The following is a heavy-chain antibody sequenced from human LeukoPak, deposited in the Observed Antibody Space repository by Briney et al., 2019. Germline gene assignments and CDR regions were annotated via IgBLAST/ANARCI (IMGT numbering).Heavy chain of an antibody. V-gene: IGHV4-59*08. J-gene: IGHJ4*02. CDR2: IFYSGTT. CDR1: GGSIRSYY. CDR3: ARTYCSGGSCHFDY. Sequence: PSETLSLTCTASGGSIRSYYWSWIRQPPGKGLEWVGYIFYSGTTDSNPPLKSRVTISVDTSKNQFSLKLSSVTAADTAVYYCARTYCSGGSCHFDYWGQGTLVTVSS. D-gene: IGHD2-15*01.